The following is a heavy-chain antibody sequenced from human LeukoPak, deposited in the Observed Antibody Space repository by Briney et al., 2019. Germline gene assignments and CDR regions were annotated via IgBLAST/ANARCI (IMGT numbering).Heavy chain of an antibody. CDR2: INPHSGGT. J-gene: IGHJ3*02. CDR3: ARDGPSMVRAVIPFDI. Sequence: APVKVSCKTSGYTFTDYYMHWVRQAPGQGLEWMGWINPHSGGTYYAQKFQGRVTMTRDSSTSTAYMELSNLRSDDTAVYYCARDGPSMVRAVIPFDIWGQGTMVTVSS. V-gene: IGHV1-2*02. CDR1: GYTFTDYY. D-gene: IGHD3-10*01.